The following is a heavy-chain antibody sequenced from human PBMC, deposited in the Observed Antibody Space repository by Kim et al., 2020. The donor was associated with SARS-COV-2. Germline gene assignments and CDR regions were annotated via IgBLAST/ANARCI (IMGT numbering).Heavy chain of an antibody. D-gene: IGHD4-17*01. V-gene: IGHV4-39*01. Sequence: SLKSRVTRSVDTSKNQFSLKLSSLTAADTAVYYCARETFCDYAVADAFDMWGQGTIVTVSS. J-gene: IGHJ3*02. CDR3: ARETFCDYAVADAFDM.